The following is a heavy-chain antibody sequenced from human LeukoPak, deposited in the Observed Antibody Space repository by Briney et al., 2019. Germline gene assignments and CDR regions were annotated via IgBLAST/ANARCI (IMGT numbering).Heavy chain of an antibody. J-gene: IGHJ4*02. CDR2: ISGSASTT. D-gene: IGHD3-10*01. V-gene: IGHV3-48*03. Sequence: QTGGSLRLSCAASGFRFSSYEMTWVRQAPGKGLEWVSHISGSASTTYNADSGKGRFTISRDNAKNSLYLQMNSLRAEDTAIYYCARDASYHYGSGSYDDYWGQGTLVTVSS. CDR3: ARDASYHYGSGSYDDY. CDR1: GFRFSSYE.